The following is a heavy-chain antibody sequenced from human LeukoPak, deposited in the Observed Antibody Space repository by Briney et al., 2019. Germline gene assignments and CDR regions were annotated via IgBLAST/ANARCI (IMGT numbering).Heavy chain of an antibody. J-gene: IGHJ6*02. CDR2: IYYSGST. D-gene: IGHD3-9*01. Sequence: PSETLSLTCTVSGGSISSYYWSWIRQPPGKGLEWIGYIYYSGSTNYNPSLKSRVTISVDTSKNQFSLKLSSVTATDTAVYYCARGQLDGKLRYFDWLLGGNYYYGMDVWGQGTTVTVSS. V-gene: IGHV4-59*01. CDR3: ARGQLDGKLRYFDWLLGGNYYYGMDV. CDR1: GGSISSYY.